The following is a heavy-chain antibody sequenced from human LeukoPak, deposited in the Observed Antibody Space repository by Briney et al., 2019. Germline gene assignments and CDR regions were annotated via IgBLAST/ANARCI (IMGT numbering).Heavy chain of an antibody. CDR3: ARQIGYCSGGSCYTGFDY. Sequence: ASVKVSCKASGYTFIGYYMHWVRQAPGQGLEWMGWINPNSGGTNYAQKFQGRVTMTRDTSISTAYMEPSRLRFDDTAVYYCARQIGYCSGGSCYTGFDYWGQGTLVTVSS. CDR1: GYTFIGYY. V-gene: IGHV1-2*02. D-gene: IGHD2-15*01. CDR2: INPNSGGT. J-gene: IGHJ4*02.